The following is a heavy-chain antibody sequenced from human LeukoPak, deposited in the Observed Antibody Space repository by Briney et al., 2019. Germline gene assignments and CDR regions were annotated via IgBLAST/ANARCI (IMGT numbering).Heavy chain of an antibody. CDR1: GGSISSSSYY. D-gene: IGHD1-26*01. V-gene: IGHV4-39*01. J-gene: IGHJ4*02. CDR2: MFYSGST. CDR3: ASLIVGSTYFDY. Sequence: PSETLSLTCTVSGGSISSSSYYWGWIRQPPGKGLEWIVSMFYSGSTYYNPSLKSRVTMSVDTSQNQLSLKLSSVTAADTAVYYCASLIVGSTYFDYWGQGTLVTVSS.